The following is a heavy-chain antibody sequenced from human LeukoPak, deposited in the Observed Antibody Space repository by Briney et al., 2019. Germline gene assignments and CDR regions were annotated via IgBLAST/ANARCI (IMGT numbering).Heavy chain of an antibody. CDR3: AARFSTVTTEPPLDY. V-gene: IGHV1-58*02. CDR2: IVVGSGNT. Sequence: ASVKVSCKASGFTFTSSAMQWVRQARGQRLEWIGWIVVGSGNTNYAQKFQERVTITRDMSTSTAYMELSSLRSEDTAVYYCAARFSTVTTEPPLDYWGQGTLVTVSS. D-gene: IGHD4-17*01. CDR1: GFTFTSSA. J-gene: IGHJ4*02.